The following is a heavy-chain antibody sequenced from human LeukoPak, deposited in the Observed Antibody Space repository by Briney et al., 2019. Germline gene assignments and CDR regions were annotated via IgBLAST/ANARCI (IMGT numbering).Heavy chain of an antibody. Sequence: SETLSLTCTVSGGSIRSSSYYWGWIRQPPGKGLEWIVSSYCSGSTFDNPSRNSRVTIAVNAYKSQFSLKLSSITSADAAVYYCARRVASGWSSGDAFDIWGQGTMVTVSS. CDR1: GGSIRSSSYY. CDR3: ARRVASGWSSGDAFDI. D-gene: IGHD6-19*01. V-gene: IGHV4-39*01. CDR2: SYCSGST. J-gene: IGHJ3*02.